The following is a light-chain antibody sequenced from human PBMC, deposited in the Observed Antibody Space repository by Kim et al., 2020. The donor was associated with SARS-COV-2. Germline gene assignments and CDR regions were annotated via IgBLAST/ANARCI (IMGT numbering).Light chain of an antibody. Sequence: QSVLTQPPSASVTPGQRVTISCSGNSSDIGSNNANWYQQVPGTAPKLLIYSNNQRLSGAPDRFSATKSGTSASLVISGVQSQDEVQYYCAAWNDSLNGWVFGGGTRLTV. V-gene: IGLV1-44*01. CDR2: SNN. J-gene: IGLJ3*02. CDR1: SSDIGSNN. CDR3: AAWNDSLNGWV.